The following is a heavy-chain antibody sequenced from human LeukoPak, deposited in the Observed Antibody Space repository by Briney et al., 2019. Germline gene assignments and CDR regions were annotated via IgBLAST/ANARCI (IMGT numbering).Heavy chain of an antibody. J-gene: IGHJ4*02. CDR2: IYPGDSDT. Sequence: GESLKISCKGSRYSFTSFWIGWVRQMPGKGLEWMRIIYPGDSDTRYSPSFQGQVTISADKSISTAYLQWSSLKASDTAMYYCARCTRSVGSCYSDYWGQGTLVTVSS. V-gene: IGHV5-51*01. D-gene: IGHD2-15*01. CDR3: ARCTRSVGSCYSDY. CDR1: RYSFTSFW.